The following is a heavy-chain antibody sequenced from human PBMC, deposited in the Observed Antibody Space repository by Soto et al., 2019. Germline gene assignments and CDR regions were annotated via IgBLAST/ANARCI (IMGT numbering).Heavy chain of an antibody. Sequence: QVQLVQSGAEVKKPGASAKVSCKASGYTFSSSDISWVRQAPGQGLEWMGWISAYTGNTNYAQRLQGRLTMTTDTSTNTAYMGLRSLRTDDTAVYYCARGGPISGSYWGGDYWGQGTLVTVSS. V-gene: IGHV1-18*01. D-gene: IGHD1-26*01. J-gene: IGHJ4*02. CDR3: ARGGPISGSYWGGDY. CDR2: ISAYTGNT. CDR1: GYTFSSSD.